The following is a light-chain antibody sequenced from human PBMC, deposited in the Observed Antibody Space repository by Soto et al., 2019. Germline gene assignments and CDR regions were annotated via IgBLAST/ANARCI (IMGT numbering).Light chain of an antibody. CDR3: QQYNDWPPYS. Sequence: EIVMTQSPATLSVSPGERATLSCRASQSVSSNVAWYQQKPGQAPRLLIYAAFIRPTAIPARFSGSGSGTEFTLTIRSLQSEDFAVYSCQQYNDWPPYSFGQGTKVEIK. CDR1: QSVSSN. J-gene: IGKJ2*01. V-gene: IGKV3-15*01. CDR2: AAF.